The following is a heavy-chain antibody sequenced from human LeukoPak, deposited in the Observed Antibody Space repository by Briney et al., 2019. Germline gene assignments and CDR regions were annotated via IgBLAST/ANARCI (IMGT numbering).Heavy chain of an antibody. V-gene: IGHV3-49*04. CDR1: GFTFGDYA. CDR2: IRSKGYGGTP. D-gene: IGHD2-15*01. J-gene: IGHJ4*02. CDR3: TKDQTPHN. Sequence: PGGSRRLSCTASGFTFGDYAMTWVRQAPGKGLEWVGFIRSKGYGGTPEYAASVKDRFTISRDDSKSIAYLQMNSLKTEDTAVYYCTKDQTPHNWGQGTLVTVSS.